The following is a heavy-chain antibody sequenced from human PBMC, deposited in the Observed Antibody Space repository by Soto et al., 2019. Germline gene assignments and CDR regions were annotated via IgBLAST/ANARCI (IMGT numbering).Heavy chain of an antibody. CDR3: ARPNAYSSSWYNYYGMDV. D-gene: IGHD6-13*01. J-gene: IGHJ6*02. CDR2: IYPGDSET. CDR1: GYSFDSFW. Sequence: PGASLKISCKGSGYSFDSFWIGWVRQMPGKGLEWMGLIYPGDSETRYSPSFQGQVTISADKSTNTAYLQWSSLKASDTAMYYCARPNAYSSSWYNYYGMDVWGQGTTVTVSS. V-gene: IGHV5-51*01.